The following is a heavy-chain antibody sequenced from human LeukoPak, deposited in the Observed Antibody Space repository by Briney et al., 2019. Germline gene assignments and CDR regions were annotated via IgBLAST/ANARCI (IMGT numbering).Heavy chain of an antibody. CDR2: ISDSGDTP. CDR3: AKDGPLPYCSSTSCSYNWFDP. Sequence: PGGSLRLSCVASGFSFSDYYMSWIRQAPGKGLKWVSSISDSGDTPYYADSVKGLFTISRDNSKNTLYLQMNSLRAEDTAVYYCAKDGPLPYCSSTSCSYNWFDPWGQGTLVTVSS. D-gene: IGHD2-2*01. CDR1: GFSFSDYY. J-gene: IGHJ5*02. V-gene: IGHV3-23*01.